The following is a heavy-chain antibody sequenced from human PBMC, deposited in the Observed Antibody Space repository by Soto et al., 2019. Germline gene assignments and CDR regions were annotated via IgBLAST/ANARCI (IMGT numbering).Heavy chain of an antibody. CDR2: INSDGSST. CDR1: GFTFSSYW. J-gene: IGHJ4*02. V-gene: IGHV3-74*01. D-gene: IGHD2-15*01. CDR3: VRTSLVVAAATREDY. Sequence: EVQLVESGGGLVQPGGSLRLSCAASGFTFSSYWMHWVRQAPGKGLVWVSRINSDGSSTSSADSVKGRFTISRDNAKNTLYLQMNSLRAEDTAVYYCVRTSLVVAAATREDYWGQGTLVTVSS.